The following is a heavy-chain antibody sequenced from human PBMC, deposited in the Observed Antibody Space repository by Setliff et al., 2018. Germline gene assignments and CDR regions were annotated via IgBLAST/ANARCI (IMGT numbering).Heavy chain of an antibody. D-gene: IGHD3-3*01. CDR1: GYSISSGYY. CDR3: ARELPRTIFGVVIDY. V-gene: IGHV4-38-2*02. CDR2: IYYSGST. Sequence: SETLSLTCAVSGYSISSGYYWGWIRQPPGKGLEWIGSIYYSGSTYYNPSLKSRVTISVDTSKNQFSLKLSSVTAADTAVYYCARELPRTIFGVVIDYWGQGTLVTVSS. J-gene: IGHJ4*02.